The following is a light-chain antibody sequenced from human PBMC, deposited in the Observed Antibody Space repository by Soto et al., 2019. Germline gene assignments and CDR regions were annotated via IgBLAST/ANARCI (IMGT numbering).Light chain of an antibody. J-gene: IGLJ2*01. CDR2: QDS. CDR3: QAWDSSTVV. Sequence: SYELTQPPSVSVSPGQTASITCSGDTWVDKYACWYQQKPGQSPVLVIYQDSKRPSGIPERFSGSNSGNTATLTISGTQAMDEADYYCQAWDSSTVVFGGGTKVTVL. V-gene: IGLV3-1*01. CDR1: TWVDKY.